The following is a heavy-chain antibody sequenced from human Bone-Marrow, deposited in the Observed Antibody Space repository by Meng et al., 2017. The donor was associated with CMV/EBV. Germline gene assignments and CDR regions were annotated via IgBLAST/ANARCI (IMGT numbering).Heavy chain of an antibody. V-gene: IGHV3-33*06. CDR2: IWYDGSNK. D-gene: IGHD1-26*01. Sequence: GESLKISCAASGFTFSSYGMHWVRQAPGKGLEWVAVIWYDGSNKYYADSVKGRFTISRDNSKNTLYLQMNSLRAEDTAVYYCAKAVSGSYYGGDYWGQGTLVTVSS. CDR1: GFTFSSYG. J-gene: IGHJ4*02. CDR3: AKAVSGSYYGGDY.